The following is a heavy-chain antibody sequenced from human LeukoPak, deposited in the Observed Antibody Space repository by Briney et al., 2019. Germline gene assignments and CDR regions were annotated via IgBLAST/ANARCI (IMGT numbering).Heavy chain of an antibody. CDR1: GYTFTGYY. CDR3: ARDTAMITFGGVHGPGHFDL. J-gene: IGHJ2*01. Sequence: GASVKVSCKASGYTFTGYYMHWVRQAPGQGLEWMGWINPNSGGTNYAQKFQGWVTMTRDTSISTAYMELSRLRSDDTAVYYCARDTAMITFGGVHGPGHFDLWGRGTLVTVSS. CDR2: INPNSGGT. D-gene: IGHD3-16*01. V-gene: IGHV1-2*04.